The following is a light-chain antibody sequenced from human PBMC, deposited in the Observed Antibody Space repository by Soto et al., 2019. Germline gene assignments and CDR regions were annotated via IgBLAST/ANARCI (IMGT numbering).Light chain of an antibody. CDR1: SSDVGKYDR. Sequence: QSVLTQPPSLSGSPGQSVTISCTGTSSDVGKYDRVSWYQQPPGTAPKLIIYEVTNRPSGVPARFSGSKSGNTASLTISGLQAEDEADYYCSSYTSRSRYVFGTGTKVTVL. V-gene: IGLV2-18*02. CDR2: EVT. J-gene: IGLJ1*01. CDR3: SSYTSRSRYV.